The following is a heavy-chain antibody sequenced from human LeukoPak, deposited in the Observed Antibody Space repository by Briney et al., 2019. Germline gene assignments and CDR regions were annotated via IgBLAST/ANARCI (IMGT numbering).Heavy chain of an antibody. J-gene: IGHJ4*02. Sequence: GGSLRLSCAASGFTSTNFWMSWVRQAPGKGLEWVANIDEGGSEKYHVDSVKGRFTISRDNAKNSLYLQMNSLRGDDTAVYYCARAGDVGVVDYWGQGTLVTVSS. CDR3: ARAGDVGVVDY. D-gene: IGHD1-26*01. V-gene: IGHV3-7*01. CDR2: IDEGGSEK. CDR1: GFTSTNFW.